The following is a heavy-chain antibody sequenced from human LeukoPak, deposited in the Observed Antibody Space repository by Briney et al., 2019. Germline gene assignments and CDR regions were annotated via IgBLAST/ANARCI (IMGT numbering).Heavy chain of an antibody. D-gene: IGHD3-9*01. V-gene: IGHV2-5*02. Sequence: SGPPLVKPRQTLTLTCAISGVSLRKSGVGVGWIRQPPGKALEWLALIYWDDDKRYSPSLKNRLTITKDDSKNQVVLTMTNMDPVDTATYYCAHSLNTFDWILYYFNYWGQGTLVTVSS. J-gene: IGHJ4*02. CDR3: AHSLNTFDWILYYFNY. CDR1: GVSLRKSGVG. CDR2: IYWDDDK.